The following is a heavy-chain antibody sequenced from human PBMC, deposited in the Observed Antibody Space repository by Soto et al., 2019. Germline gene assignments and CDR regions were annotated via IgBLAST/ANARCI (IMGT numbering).Heavy chain of an antibody. V-gene: IGHV4-39*01. J-gene: IGHJ4*02. CDR3: ARHLGEGYFDY. Sequence: QLQLQESGPGLVKPSETLSLTCTVSGDSISSSTYFWGWVRQPPGKGLEWIGSVYYSGSTYYNPSLTSRLTIFVDTSENHFSLKLRSVTAADTAVYYCARHLGEGYFDYWGQGTLVTVSS. CDR1: GDSISSSTYF. CDR2: VYYSGST.